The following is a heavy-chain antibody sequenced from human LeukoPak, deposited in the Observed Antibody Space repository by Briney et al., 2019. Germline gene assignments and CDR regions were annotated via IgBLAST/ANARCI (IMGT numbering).Heavy chain of an antibody. V-gene: IGHV4-61*05. CDR1: GGSISSSSYY. CDR2: IYYSGST. CDR3: ARRDYGDY. J-gene: IGHJ4*02. Sequence: SETLSLTCTVSGGSISSSSYYWGWIRQPPGKGLEWIGYIYYSGSTNYNPSLKSRVTISVDTSKNQFSLKLSSVTAADTAVYYCARRDYGDYWGQGTLVTVSS.